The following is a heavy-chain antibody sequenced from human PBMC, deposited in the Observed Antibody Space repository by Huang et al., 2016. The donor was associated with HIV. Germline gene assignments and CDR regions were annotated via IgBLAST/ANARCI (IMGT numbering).Heavy chain of an antibody. D-gene: IGHD3-9*01. J-gene: IGHJ4*02. Sequence: EVQLVESGGGLVQPGGSLRLSCAASGFNFSSDWMSWVRQAQGKGLEWGDSIKQEEREKDYVDSGKGGFAVSRDRAKNSVFLEMNSLSAEDTAVYYCAGPNDIFTVWGQGALVTVSS. V-gene: IGHV3-7*01. CDR2: IKQEEREK. CDR3: AGPNDIFTV. CDR1: GFNFSSDW.